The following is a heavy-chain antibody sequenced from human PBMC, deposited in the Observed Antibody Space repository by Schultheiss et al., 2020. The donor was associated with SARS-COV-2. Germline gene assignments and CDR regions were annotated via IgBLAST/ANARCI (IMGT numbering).Heavy chain of an antibody. Sequence: GGSLRPSCAAAGFTFHHYGFHWVRQAPGKGLEWVASIKYDGETTFYADPVKGRFTISRDNPKNTVYLQMNSLRAEDTARYYCARDTGGISIWFGPDYWGQGSLVTVSS. CDR1: GFTFHHYG. CDR3: ARDTGGISIWFGPDY. J-gene: IGHJ4*02. D-gene: IGHD3-10*01. V-gene: IGHV3-30*02. CDR2: IKYDGETT.